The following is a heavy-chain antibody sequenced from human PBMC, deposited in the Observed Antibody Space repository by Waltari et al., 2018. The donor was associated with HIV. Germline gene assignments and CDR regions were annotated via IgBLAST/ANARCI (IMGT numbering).Heavy chain of an antibody. CDR3: ARGPYYDSSGYYY. CDR2: INHSGST. V-gene: IGHV4-34*01. Sequence: QVQLQQWGAGLLKPSETLSLTCAVYGGSFSGYYWSWIRQPPGKGLEWIGEINHSGSTHYNPSLKSLVTISVDTSKNQFSLKLSSVTAADTAVYYCARGPYYDSSGYYYWGQGTLVTVSS. D-gene: IGHD3-22*01. J-gene: IGHJ4*02. CDR1: GGSFSGYY.